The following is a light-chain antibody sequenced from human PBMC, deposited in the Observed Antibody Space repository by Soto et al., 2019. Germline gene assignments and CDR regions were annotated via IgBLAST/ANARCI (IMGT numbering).Light chain of an antibody. J-gene: IGLJ1*01. V-gene: IGLV2-8*01. CDR1: SSDVGGYKY. CDR3: SSYAGINNLGV. Sequence: QSALTQPPSASGSPGQSVTISCTGTSSDVGGYKYVSWYQQHPGKAPKLMIFEVNKRPSGVPDRFSGSKSGNTASLTVSGLXXXXXXDYYCSSYAGINNLGVFGTGTKLTV. CDR2: EVN.